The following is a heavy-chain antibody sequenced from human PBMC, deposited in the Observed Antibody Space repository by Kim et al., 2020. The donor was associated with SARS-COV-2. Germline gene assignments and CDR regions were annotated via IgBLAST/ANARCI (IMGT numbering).Heavy chain of an antibody. CDR3: ARSPQYDILTGYSYWYFDL. J-gene: IGHJ2*01. Sequence: SRVTISVDTSKNQFSLKLSSVTAADTAVYYCARSPQYDILTGYSYWYFDLWGRGTLVTVSS. D-gene: IGHD3-9*01. V-gene: IGHV4-30-2*04.